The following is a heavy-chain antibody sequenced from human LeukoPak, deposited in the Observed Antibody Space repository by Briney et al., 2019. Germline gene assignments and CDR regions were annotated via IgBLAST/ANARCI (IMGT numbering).Heavy chain of an antibody. CDR1: GFTFSSSS. CDR3: VASFDY. V-gene: IGHV3-21*01. Sequence: PGGSLRLSCAASGFTFSSSSINWVRQAPGKGLEWVSSISSSSSNIYYADSVKGRFTISRDNAKNSLYLQMNSLRAEDTAVYYCVASFDYWGQGTLVTVSS. CDR2: ISSSSSNI. J-gene: IGHJ4*02.